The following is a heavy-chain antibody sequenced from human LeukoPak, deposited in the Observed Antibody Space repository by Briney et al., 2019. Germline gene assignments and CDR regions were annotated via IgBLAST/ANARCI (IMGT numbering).Heavy chain of an antibody. D-gene: IGHD3-9*01. J-gene: IGHJ3*02. V-gene: IGHV1-18*04. CDR3: ARAPFDWLLIPFAGAFDI. CDR1: GYTFTSYG. CDR2: ISAYNGNT. Sequence: ASVKVSCKASGYTFTSYGISWVRQAPGQGLEWMGWISAYNGNTNYAQKLQGRVTMTTDTSTSTAYMELRSLRSDDTAVYYCARAPFDWLLIPFAGAFDIWGQGTMVTVSS.